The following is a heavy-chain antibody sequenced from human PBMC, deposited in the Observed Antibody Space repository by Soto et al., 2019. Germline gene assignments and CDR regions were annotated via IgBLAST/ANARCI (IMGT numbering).Heavy chain of an antibody. J-gene: IGHJ2*01. CDR1: GFTFSSYA. CDR3: ARVVVAAASSAGDL. CDR2: ISYDGSNK. V-gene: IGHV3-30-3*01. D-gene: IGHD2-15*01. Sequence: QVQLVESGGGVVQPGRSLRLSCAASGFTFSSYAMHWVRQAPGKGLEWVAVISYDGSNKYYADSVKGRFTISRDNSKNTLYLQMNSLRAEDTAVYYCARVVVAAASSAGDLWGRGTLVTVSS.